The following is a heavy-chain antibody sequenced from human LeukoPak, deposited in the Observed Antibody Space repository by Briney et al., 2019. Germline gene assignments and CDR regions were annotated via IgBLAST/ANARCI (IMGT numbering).Heavy chain of an antibody. Sequence: ASVKVSCKASGYTFTSYDINWVRQATGQGLEWMGWMNPKSGNTGHAQKFQGRVTITRDTSISTVYMELSSLRSEDTAVYFCARVDVSLDYWAREPWSPSPQ. CDR1: GYTFTSYD. J-gene: IGHJ4*02. CDR3: ARVDVSLDY. CDR2: MNPKSGNT. V-gene: IGHV1-8*03. D-gene: IGHD2/OR15-2a*01.